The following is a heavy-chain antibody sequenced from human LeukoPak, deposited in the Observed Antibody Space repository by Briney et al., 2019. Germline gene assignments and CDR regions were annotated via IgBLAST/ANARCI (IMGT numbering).Heavy chain of an antibody. D-gene: IGHD3-22*01. CDR2: ISYSVST. Sequence: PETLSLTCTVSGGSISSYYWSWIWQPPGKGLEWIGQISYSVSTNYNPSLKSRVTISVDTSKNQFSLKLSSVTAADTAVYYCATSYYYDSSGYYWGAFDIWGQGTMVTVSS. V-gene: IGHV4-59*01. CDR1: GGSISSYY. CDR3: ATSYYYDSSGYYWGAFDI. J-gene: IGHJ3*02.